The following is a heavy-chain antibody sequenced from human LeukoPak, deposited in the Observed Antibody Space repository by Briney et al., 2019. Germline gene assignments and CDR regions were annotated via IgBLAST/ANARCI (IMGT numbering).Heavy chain of an antibody. V-gene: IGHV3-53*01. D-gene: IGHD3-22*01. CDR3: ARERDYDTYFDY. CDR1: GFTASTHH. Sequence: GGSLRLSCAVSGFTASTHHMAWVRQAPGKGLEWVSVRQPGNVSYYPNSVPGRFTTSTYSSKNTLFLQMRDLRAEDTALYYCARERDYDTYFDYWGQGTLVTVS. J-gene: IGHJ4*02. CDR2: RQPGNVS.